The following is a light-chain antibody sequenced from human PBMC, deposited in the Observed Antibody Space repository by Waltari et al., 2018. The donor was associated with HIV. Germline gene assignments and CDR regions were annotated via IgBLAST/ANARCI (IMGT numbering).Light chain of an antibody. J-gene: IGKJ1*01. CDR1: QSVSSN. CDR3: QHYNNWPRT. CDR2: GAS. V-gene: IGKV3-15*01. Sequence: VMTQSPATLSVSPGERATLSCRASQSVSSNLVWYQQKPGQAPRVLFYGASTRATGIPARFSGSGSGTEFTLTISSLQSEDFAVYYCQHYNNWPRTFGQGTKVEIK.